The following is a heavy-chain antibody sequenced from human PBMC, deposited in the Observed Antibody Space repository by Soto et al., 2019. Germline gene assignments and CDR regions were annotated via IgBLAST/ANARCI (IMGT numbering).Heavy chain of an antibody. V-gene: IGHV4-38-2*01. CDR3: VRTFDYYVMDV. CDR1: GYSISSGYY. CDR2: IYHSGSK. Sequence: SETLSLTCAVSGYSISSGYYWGWVRQPPGKGLEWIGSIYHSGSKYYNPSLKRRVTIPVDTSKNRFSLKLSSVTAADTAVYFCVRTFDYYVMDVWGQGTTVTVSS. J-gene: IGHJ6*02. D-gene: IGHD3-3*02.